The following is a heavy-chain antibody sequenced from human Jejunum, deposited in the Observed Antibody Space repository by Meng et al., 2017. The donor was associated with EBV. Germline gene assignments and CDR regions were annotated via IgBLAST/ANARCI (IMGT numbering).Heavy chain of an antibody. Sequence: VQLQHSGAGLLKPSETLSLTCAVYRGSFSGYYWSWIRQHPGKGLEWIGEINHSGSTNYNPSLRSRVTISVETSKNQFSLRLNSVTAADTAVYYCARVAFSYTTRSLDSWGQGTLVTVSS. J-gene: IGHJ4*02. D-gene: IGHD3-16*02. CDR1: RGSFSGYY. V-gene: IGHV4-34*02. CDR2: INHSGST. CDR3: ARVAFSYTTRSLDS.